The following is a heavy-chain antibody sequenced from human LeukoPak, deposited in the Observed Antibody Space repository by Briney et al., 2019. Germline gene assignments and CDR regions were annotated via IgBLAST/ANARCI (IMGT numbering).Heavy chain of an antibody. J-gene: IGHJ4*02. D-gene: IGHD1-26*01. CDR3: ARSVGAATSF. Sequence: GGSLRLSCAASGFSFSTFWLTWVRQAPGKGLEWVANINQDGGKKYYVDSVKGRFTISRDNAKSSLDLQMNSLRAEDTAVYYCARSVGAATSFWGQGTLVTVSS. CDR1: GFSFSTFW. V-gene: IGHV3-7*01. CDR2: INQDGGKK.